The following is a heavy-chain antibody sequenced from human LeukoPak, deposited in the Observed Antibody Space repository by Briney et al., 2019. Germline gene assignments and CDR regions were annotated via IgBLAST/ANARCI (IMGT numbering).Heavy chain of an antibody. CDR1: GYTFTSYD. V-gene: IGHV1-8*01. D-gene: IGHD6-6*01. J-gene: IGHJ4*02. CDR2: MNPNSGNT. CDR3: AREVPSSSSPDY. Sequence: ASVKVSCKASGYTFTSYDINWVRQATGQGLEWMGWMNPNSGNTGYAQKFQGRVTMTRNTSISTAYMELSSLRSEDTAVYYCAREVPSSSSPDYWGQGTLVTVSS.